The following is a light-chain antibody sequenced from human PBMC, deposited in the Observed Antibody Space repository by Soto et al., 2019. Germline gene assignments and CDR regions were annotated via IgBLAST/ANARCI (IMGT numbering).Light chain of an antibody. CDR1: QSVSSN. J-gene: IGKJ1*01. V-gene: IGKV3-15*01. CDR3: QQYNNWPHP. CDR2: GAS. Sequence: EIVMTQSPATLSVSPGERATLSCRASQSVSSNLAWYQQKPGQAPRLLIYGASTTATGIPARFSGSGSGTEFTLTIDSLQSEDFALYYCQQYNNWPHPFGQGTKVEIK.